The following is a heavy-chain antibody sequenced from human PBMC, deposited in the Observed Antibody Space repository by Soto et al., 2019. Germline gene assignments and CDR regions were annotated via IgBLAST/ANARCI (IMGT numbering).Heavy chain of an antibody. V-gene: IGHV3-33*01. Sequence: QVQLVESGGGVVQPGRSLRLSCAASGFTFSSYGMHWVRQAPGKGLEWVAVIWYDGSNEYYADSVKGRFTISRDNSKNTLYLQMNSLRAEDTAVYYCVKTHSSGWDYDAFDIWGQGTMVTVSS. J-gene: IGHJ3*02. CDR3: VKTHSSGWDYDAFDI. D-gene: IGHD6-19*01. CDR1: GFTFSSYG. CDR2: IWYDGSNE.